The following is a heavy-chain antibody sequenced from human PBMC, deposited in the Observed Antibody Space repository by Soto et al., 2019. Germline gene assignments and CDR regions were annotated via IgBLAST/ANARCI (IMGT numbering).Heavy chain of an antibody. CDR1: GFTFKDYA. CDR2: INAGNGKT. V-gene: IGHV1-3*01. Sequence: GVSVKVSCKASGFTFKDYAIYWVRQAPGQGLEWMGWINAGNGKTKYSQNFQGRFTITRDTSATTTYLDVSSLRSEDTAVYFCARGILTGYYFDYWGQGTLVTSPQ. D-gene: IGHD3-9*01. CDR3: ARGILTGYYFDY. J-gene: IGHJ4*02.